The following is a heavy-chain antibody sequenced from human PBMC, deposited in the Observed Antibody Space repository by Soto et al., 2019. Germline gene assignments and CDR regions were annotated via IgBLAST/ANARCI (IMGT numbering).Heavy chain of an antibody. V-gene: IGHV4-59*08. J-gene: IGHJ6*02. CDR1: GGSISSYY. D-gene: IGHD1-26*01. Sequence: SETLSLTCTVSGGSISSYYWSWIRQPPGKGLEWIGYIYYNGGTNYSPSLESRVTISVDTSKNQFSLKLSSATAADTAVYYCARQSGGYYYYGMDVWGQGTTVTVSS. CDR2: IYYNGGT. CDR3: ARQSGGYYYYGMDV.